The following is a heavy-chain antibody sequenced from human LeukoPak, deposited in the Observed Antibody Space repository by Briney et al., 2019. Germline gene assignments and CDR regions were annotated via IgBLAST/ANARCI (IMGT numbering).Heavy chain of an antibody. V-gene: IGHV3-66*01. D-gene: IGHD3-10*01. CDR2: IYSGGST. Sequence: PGGSLRLSCAASGFTVSSNYMSWVRQAPGKGLEGGSVIYSGGSTYYADSVKGRFTISRDNSKNTLYLQMNSLRAEDTAVYYCAMVRGYYYHGLDVWGQGTTVTVSS. CDR1: GFTVSSNY. CDR3: AMVRGYYYHGLDV. J-gene: IGHJ6*02.